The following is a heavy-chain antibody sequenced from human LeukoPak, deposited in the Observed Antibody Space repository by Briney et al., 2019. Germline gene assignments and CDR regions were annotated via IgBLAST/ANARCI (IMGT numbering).Heavy chain of an antibody. CDR2: IYSNGRT. Sequence: PGGSLRLSCAVSGFTVSSNYMSWVRQGPGKGLELVSLIYSNGRTHYSDSVKGRFTISRDNSKNTLYLQMDNLRAEDTAVYYCARASGGPVSGDYWGQGTLVTVSS. J-gene: IGHJ4*02. V-gene: IGHV3-53*01. D-gene: IGHD5-12*01. CDR3: ARASGGPVSGDY. CDR1: GFTVSSNY.